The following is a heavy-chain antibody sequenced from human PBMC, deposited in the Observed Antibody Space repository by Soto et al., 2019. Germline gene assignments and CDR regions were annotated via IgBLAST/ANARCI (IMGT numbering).Heavy chain of an antibody. J-gene: IGHJ6*02. CDR2: LYNTGST. D-gene: IGHD4-17*01. CDR3: ERDRALTSYYYGMDV. CDR1: GASISRYY. V-gene: IGHV4-59*12. Sequence: SETLSLTCTVSGASISRYYWSWIRQSPGKGLEWIGYLYNTGSTIYNPSLKSRVTISVDTSKNQFSLKMNSLRAGDTAVYYCERDRALTSYYYGMDVWGQGTTVTVSS.